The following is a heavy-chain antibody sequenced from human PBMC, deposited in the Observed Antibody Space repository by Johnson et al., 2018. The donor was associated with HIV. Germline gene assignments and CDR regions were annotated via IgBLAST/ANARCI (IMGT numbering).Heavy chain of an antibody. D-gene: IGHD5-18*01. V-gene: IGHV3-48*01. CDR2: ISGSGRTR. J-gene: IGHJ3*02. CDR1: GFIFSSYY. Sequence: VQLMESGGGLVQTGGSLRLSCAASGFIFSSYYMSWVRQAPGKGLECISCISGSGRTRYSTDSVKGRFTISRDNAKNTLYLQMNSLRVDDTAVYYCAKGGRPLWPTGDGAFDIWGQGTMVTVSS. CDR3: AKGGRPLWPTGDGAFDI.